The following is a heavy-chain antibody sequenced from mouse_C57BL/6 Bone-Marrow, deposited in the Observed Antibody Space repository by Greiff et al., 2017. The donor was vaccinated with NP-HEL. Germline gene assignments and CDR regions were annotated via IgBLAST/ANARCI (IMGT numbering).Heavy chain of an antibody. CDR2: ISSGSSTI. D-gene: IGHD3-2*02. V-gene: IGHV5-17*01. CDR3: ARRDSSGYVTY. CDR1: GFTFSDYG. J-gene: IGHJ3*01. Sequence: EVMLVESGGGLVKPGGSLKLSCAASGFTFSDYGMHWVRQAPEKGLEWVAYISSGSSTIYYADTVKGRFTISRDNAKNTLFLQMTSLRSEDTAMYYCARRDSSGYVTYWGQGTLVTVSA.